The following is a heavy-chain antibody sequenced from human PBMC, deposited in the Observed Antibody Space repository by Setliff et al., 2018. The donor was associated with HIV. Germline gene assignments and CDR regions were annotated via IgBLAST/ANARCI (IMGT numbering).Heavy chain of an antibody. V-gene: IGHV3-15*01. CDR2: TKSKTEGEAT. J-gene: IGHJ3*01. Sequence: GESLKISCAASGFTFSIPWMSWVRQAPGKGLEWVGRTKSKTEGEATDYSDPVKGRFTISRDDAKDTLYLQLNSLTTEDTAVYYCTTEPEETAGTSDIFDVWGQGTLVTVSS. CDR3: TTEPEETAGTSDIFDV. CDR1: GFTFSIPW. D-gene: IGHD5-18*01.